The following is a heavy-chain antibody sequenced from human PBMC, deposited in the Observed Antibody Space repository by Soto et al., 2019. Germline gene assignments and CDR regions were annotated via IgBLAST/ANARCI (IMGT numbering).Heavy chain of an antibody. V-gene: IGHV4-39*01. CDR1: GGSISSSSYY. CDR3: ANALSGQLAHFDY. Sequence: SETLSLTCTVSGGSISSSSYYWGWIRQPPGKGLEWIGSIYYSGSTYYNPSLKSRVTISVDTSKNQFSLKLSSVTAADTAVYYCANALSGQLAHFDYWGQGTLVTVSS. J-gene: IGHJ4*02. CDR2: IYYSGST. D-gene: IGHD6-6*01.